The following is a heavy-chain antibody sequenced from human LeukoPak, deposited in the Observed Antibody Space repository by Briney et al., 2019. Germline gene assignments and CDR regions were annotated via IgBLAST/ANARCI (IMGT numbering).Heavy chain of an antibody. CDR1: GGSISSYY. CDR2: IYYSGSI. J-gene: IGHJ6*02. D-gene: IGHD6-13*01. CDR3: AREYDIAAAGRYYYYGMDV. Sequence: SETLSLTCTVSGGSISSYYWSWIRQPPGKGLEWIGYIYYSGSINYNPSLKSRVTISVDTSKNQFSLKLSSVTAADTAVYYCAREYDIAAAGRYYYYGMDVWGQGTTVTVSS. V-gene: IGHV4-59*01.